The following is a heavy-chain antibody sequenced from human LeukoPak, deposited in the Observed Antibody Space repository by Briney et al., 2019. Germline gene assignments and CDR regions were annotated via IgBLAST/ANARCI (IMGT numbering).Heavy chain of an antibody. CDR1: GGTFSSYA. J-gene: IGHJ5*02. CDR2: IIPIFGTA. V-gene: IGHV1-69*05. Sequence: SVKVSCKASGGTFSSYAISWVRQAPGQGPEWMGGIIPIFGTANYAQKFQGRVTITTDESTSTAYMELSSLRSEDTAVYYCARVGLDTAMVTGYWFDPWGQGTPVTVSS. D-gene: IGHD5-18*01. CDR3: ARVGLDTAMVTGYWFDP.